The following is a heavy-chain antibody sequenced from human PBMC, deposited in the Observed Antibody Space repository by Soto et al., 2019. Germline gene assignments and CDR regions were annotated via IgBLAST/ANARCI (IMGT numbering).Heavy chain of an antibody. J-gene: IGHJ4*02. CDR2: IKEHGGHE. V-gene: IGHV3-7*03. D-gene: IGHD2-21*01. CDR3: TRGLSMDIAPILGCYFDF. CDR1: GFTFNTYW. Sequence: EVQLVESGGGLVQPGGSLRLSCAASGFTFNTYWMSWVRQAPGKGLEWVAHIKEHGGHEFYVDSVKGRFTIFRDSAKNSLYLQMNSLRAEDTAVYYCTRGLSMDIAPILGCYFDFWGQGSLVNVSS.